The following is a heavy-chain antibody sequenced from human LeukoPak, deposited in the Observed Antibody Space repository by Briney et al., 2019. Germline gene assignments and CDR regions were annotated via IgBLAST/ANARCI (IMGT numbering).Heavy chain of an antibody. J-gene: IGHJ5*02. Sequence: SETLSLTCTVSGGSISSYYWSWIRQPPGKGLEWVGYIYYSGSTNYNPSLKSRVTVSEDTSKNQFSLKLSSVTAADTAVYYCASGGPWYNWFDPWGQGTLVTVSS. V-gene: IGHV4-59*01. CDR2: IYYSGST. D-gene: IGHD1-26*01. CDR3: ASGGPWYNWFDP. CDR1: GGSISSYY.